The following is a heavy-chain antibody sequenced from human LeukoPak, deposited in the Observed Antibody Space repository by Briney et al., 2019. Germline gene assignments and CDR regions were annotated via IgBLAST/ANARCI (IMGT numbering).Heavy chain of an antibody. V-gene: IGHV3-23*01. CDR3: AKAYGSGSNGVYYFDY. CDR2: ISGSGGST. CDR1: GFSLSTYA. D-gene: IGHD3-10*01. Sequence: GGSLRLSCAASGFSLSTYAMTWVRQAPGKGLEWVSVISGSGGSTYYADFVKGRFTISRDNSKNTLYLQMNSLRAEDTAVYYCAKAYGSGSNGVYYFDYWGQGTLVTVSS. J-gene: IGHJ4*02.